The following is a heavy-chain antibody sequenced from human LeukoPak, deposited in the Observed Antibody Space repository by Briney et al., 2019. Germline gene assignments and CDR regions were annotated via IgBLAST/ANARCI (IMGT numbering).Heavy chain of an antibody. D-gene: IGHD6-19*01. V-gene: IGHV4-59*01. CDR1: GGSISGCY. J-gene: IGHJ4*02. CDR2: IFYSGST. CDR3: ARYHQYSSAWYLDY. Sequence: PSETLSLTCTVSGGSISGCYWSWIRQPPGKGLEWIGYIFYSGSTSYNPSLESRVTISVDTSKNQFSLKLSSVTAADTAVYYCARYHQYSSAWYLDYWGQGALVTVSS.